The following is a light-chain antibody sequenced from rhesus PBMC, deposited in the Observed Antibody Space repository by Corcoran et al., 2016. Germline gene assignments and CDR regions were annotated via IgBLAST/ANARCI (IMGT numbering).Light chain of an antibody. CDR2: GAS. CDR3: QKYSSSPFT. Sequence: QVILTQSPATLSLSPGERATLSCRASQSVSSYLDWYQQKPGQAPRLLIYGASSRAPGIPDRFSGSGSGTEFTLTISSLEPEDFAVYYCQKYSSSPFTFGPGTKLDIK. V-gene: IGKV3-53*01. J-gene: IGKJ3*01. CDR1: QSVSSY.